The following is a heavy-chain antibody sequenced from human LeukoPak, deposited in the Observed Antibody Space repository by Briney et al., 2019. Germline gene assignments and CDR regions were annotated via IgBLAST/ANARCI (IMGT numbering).Heavy chain of an antibody. CDR2: ISSSSGNT. V-gene: IGHV3-48*01. CDR1: GFTFSSYS. J-gene: IGHJ4*02. Sequence: GGSLRLSCAGTGFTFSSYSMNWVRQAPGKGLEWVSYISSSSGNTYYADSVKGRFTISRDNAKNSLYLQMNSLRAEDTAVYYCARDTGWGQGTLVTVSS. CDR3: ARDTG. D-gene: IGHD1-14*01.